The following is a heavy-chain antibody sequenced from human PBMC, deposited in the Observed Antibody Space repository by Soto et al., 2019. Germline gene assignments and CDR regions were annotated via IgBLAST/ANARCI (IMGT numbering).Heavy chain of an antibody. CDR1: GGTFSTFG. V-gene: IGHV1-69*13. Sequence: SVKVSCKASGGTFSTFGISWVRQAPGQGLEWMGGIIPFFGTARYSQKFEDRITITADESTNTVYMDLRSLTSEDTAIYYCAKSAPMDAGDKYYYDFWGQGALVTVPS. J-gene: IGHJ4*02. D-gene: IGHD4-17*01. CDR3: AKSAPMDAGDKYYYDF. CDR2: IIPFFGTA.